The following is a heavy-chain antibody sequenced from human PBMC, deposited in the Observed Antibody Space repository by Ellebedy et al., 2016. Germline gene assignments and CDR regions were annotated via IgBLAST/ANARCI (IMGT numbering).Heavy chain of an antibody. J-gene: IGHJ5*02. CDR1: GGSISSSSYY. CDR2: IYYSGST. Sequence: SETLSLTXTVSGGSISSSSYYWGWIRQPPGKGLEWIGSIYYSGSTYYNPSLKSRVTISVDTSKNQFSLKLSSVTAADTAVYYCARDEVIGVTGVNWFDPWGQGTLVTVSS. D-gene: IGHD1-14*01. V-gene: IGHV4-39*07. CDR3: ARDEVIGVTGVNWFDP.